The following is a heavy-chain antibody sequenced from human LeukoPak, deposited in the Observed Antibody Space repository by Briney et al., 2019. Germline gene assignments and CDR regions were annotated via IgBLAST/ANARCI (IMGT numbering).Heavy chain of an antibody. CDR3: ARVLLSMVRGVMGFDV. D-gene: IGHD3-10*01. Sequence: SETLSLTCTVSGGSISSYYWGWIRQPPGRGLEWIGSIYYSGSTYYNPSLKSRVTISVDTSKNQFSLKLSSVTAAGTAVYYCARVLLSMVRGVMGFDVWGKGTTVTVSS. CDR2: IYYSGST. CDR1: GGSISSYY. J-gene: IGHJ6*04. V-gene: IGHV4-39*07.